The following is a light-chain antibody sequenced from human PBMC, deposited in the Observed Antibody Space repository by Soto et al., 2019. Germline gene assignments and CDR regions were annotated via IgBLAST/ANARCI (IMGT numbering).Light chain of an antibody. CDR3: LQDYNYPRT. CDR1: QGIRTE. Sequence: AIQMTQSPSSLSASVGDRVTITCRASQGIRTELSWYQQKPGKAPNLLIYSASTVQTGVPSRFSGSGSGTDFTLTISNLQSEDFATYYCLQDYNYPRTFGGGTKVEIK. V-gene: IGKV1-6*01. CDR2: SAS. J-gene: IGKJ4*01.